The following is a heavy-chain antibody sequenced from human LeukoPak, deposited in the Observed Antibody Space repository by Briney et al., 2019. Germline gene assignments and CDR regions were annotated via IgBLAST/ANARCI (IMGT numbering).Heavy chain of an antibody. CDR2: INHSGST. J-gene: IGHJ5*02. CDR3: ARGSITMVRGVRGWFDP. V-gene: IGHV4-34*01. CDR1: GGSFSGYY. D-gene: IGHD3-10*01. Sequence: PSETLSLTCAVYGGSFSGYYWSWIRQPPGKGLEWIGEINHSGSTNYNPSLKSRVTISVDTSKNQFSLKLSPVTAADTAVYYCARGSITMVRGVRGWFDPWGQGTLVTVSS.